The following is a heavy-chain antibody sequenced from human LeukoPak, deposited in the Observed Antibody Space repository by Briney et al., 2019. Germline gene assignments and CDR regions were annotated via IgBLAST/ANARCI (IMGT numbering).Heavy chain of an antibody. CDR1: GGSISSYY. Sequence: SETLSLTCTVSGGSISSYYWSWIRQPPGKGLEWIGYIYYSGSTNCNPSLKSRVTISVDTSKNQFSLKLSSVTAADTAVYYCARRTGSGYYVFDYWGQGTLVTVSS. CDR2: IYYSGST. CDR3: ARRTGSGYYVFDY. D-gene: IGHD3-3*01. J-gene: IGHJ4*02. V-gene: IGHV4-59*01.